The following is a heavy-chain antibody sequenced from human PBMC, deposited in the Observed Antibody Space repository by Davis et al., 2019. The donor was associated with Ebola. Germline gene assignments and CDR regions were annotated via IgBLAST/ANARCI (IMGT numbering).Heavy chain of an antibody. D-gene: IGHD1-14*01. CDR1: GFTFSTYA. CDR2: ISGSGEST. CDR3: ANHRDY. J-gene: IGHJ4*02. Sequence: GESLKISCAASGFTFSTYAMTWVRQAPGKGLEWVSGISGSGESTQYADSVKGRFTISRDNAKNTLYLQMNSLRVEDTAVYYCANHRDYWGQGTLVTVSS. V-gene: IGHV3-23*01.